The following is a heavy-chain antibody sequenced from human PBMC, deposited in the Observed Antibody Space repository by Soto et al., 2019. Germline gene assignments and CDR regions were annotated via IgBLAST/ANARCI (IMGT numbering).Heavy chain of an antibody. CDR1: GTSVRHFY. V-gene: IGHV4-4*07. D-gene: IGHD6-13*01. J-gene: IGHJ2*01. Sequence: SETLSLTCKVSGTSVRHFYWSWIRQSAGEGLEWIGRIYSTGTTNFNPSLRSRLTMSMDMSKNQVSLKLTSVTAADTAVYYCVRDRADFSSTYYHYFSVWGRGTLVTVSS. CDR2: IYSTGTT. CDR3: VRDRADFSSTYYHYFSV.